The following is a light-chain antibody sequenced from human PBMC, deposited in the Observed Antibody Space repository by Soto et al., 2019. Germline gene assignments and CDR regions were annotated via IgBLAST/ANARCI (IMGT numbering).Light chain of an antibody. CDR1: SSDLGGLNY. Sequence: QSALTQPASVSGSPGQSITIPCSGRSSDLGGLNYVSWYQQHPGKAPKLIIYKVDNRPSGISDRFSASKSGNTASLTISGLQDEEDAPYYCSSYTTFPSPAWVFAGGTKLTVL. V-gene: IGLV2-14*01. CDR2: KVD. CDR3: SSYTTFPSPAWV. J-gene: IGLJ3*02.